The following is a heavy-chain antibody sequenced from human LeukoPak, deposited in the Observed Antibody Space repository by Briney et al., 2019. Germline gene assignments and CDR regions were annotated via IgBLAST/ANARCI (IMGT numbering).Heavy chain of an antibody. CDR3: ARLGELSPLGY. J-gene: IGHJ4*02. CDR2: IYPADSDT. V-gene: IGHV5-51*01. D-gene: IGHD3-16*02. Sequence: GESLKISCKASGYIFTTYWIGWARQMPGKGLEWMGIIYPADSDTRYSPSFQGQVTISADKSISTAYLQWSSLRASDTAMYYCARLGELSPLGYWGQGTLVTVSS. CDR1: GYIFTTYW.